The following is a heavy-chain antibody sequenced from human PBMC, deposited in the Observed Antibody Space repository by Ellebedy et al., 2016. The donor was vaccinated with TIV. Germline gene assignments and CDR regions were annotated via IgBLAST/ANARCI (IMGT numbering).Heavy chain of an antibody. CDR1: GESFSGFY. D-gene: IGHD1-14*01. V-gene: IGHV4-34*01. J-gene: IGHJ4*02. CDR2: INHSGST. CDR3: ARMRTISRRAFDY. Sequence: SETLSLXXAVYGESFSGFYWSWIRQTPGKGLEWIGEINHSGSTNYNASLKSRVTMSVDTSKNQFSLNLSSVTAADTAVYYCARMRTISRRAFDYWGQGTLVTVSS.